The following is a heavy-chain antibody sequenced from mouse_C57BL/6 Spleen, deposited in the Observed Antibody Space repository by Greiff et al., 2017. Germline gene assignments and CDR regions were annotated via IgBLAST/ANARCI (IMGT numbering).Heavy chain of an antibody. V-gene: IGHV1-9*01. CDR1: GYTFTGYW. CDR2: LLPGSGST. Sequence: QVQLQQSGAELMKPGASVKLSCKATGYTFTGYWIEWVKQRPGHGLDWIGELLPGSGSTNYNEKFKGKATFTADTSSNTAYMQLSSQTTEDSAIYYCARFELTGNWGFDYWGQGTTLTVSS. CDR3: ARFELTGNWGFDY. J-gene: IGHJ2*01. D-gene: IGHD4-1*01.